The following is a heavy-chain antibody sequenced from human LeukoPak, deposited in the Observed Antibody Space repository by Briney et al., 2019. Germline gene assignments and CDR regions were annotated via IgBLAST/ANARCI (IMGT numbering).Heavy chain of an antibody. V-gene: IGHV4-61*02. J-gene: IGHJ4*02. D-gene: IGHD3-22*01. Sequence: PSETLSLTCTVSGNSISSGDNYWSWIRQPAGKGLEWIGRIYTSGSTNYNPSLKSRVTVSGDTSKNQFSLRLSSVTAADTAVYYCARASYSYDINGWVPFDYWGQGTLVTVSS. CDR1: GNSISSGDNY. CDR3: ARASYSYDINGWVPFDY. CDR2: IYTSGST.